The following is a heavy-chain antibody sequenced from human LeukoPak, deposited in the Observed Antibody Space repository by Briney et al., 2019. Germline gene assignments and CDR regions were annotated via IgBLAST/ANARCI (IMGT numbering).Heavy chain of an antibody. V-gene: IGHV3-48*02. D-gene: IGHD2-15*01. CDR3: ARDRCSGGSCYFDY. Sequence: GGSLRLSCAASGFTFSSYSMNWVRQAPGKGLEWVSYISSSSSMIYYADSVKGRFTISRDNGKNSLYLQMNSLRDEDTAVYYCARDRCSGGSCYFDYWGQGTLVTVSS. CDR2: ISSSSSMI. J-gene: IGHJ4*02. CDR1: GFTFSSYS.